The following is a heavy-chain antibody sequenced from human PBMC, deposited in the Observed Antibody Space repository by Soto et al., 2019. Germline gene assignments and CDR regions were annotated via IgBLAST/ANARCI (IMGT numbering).Heavy chain of an antibody. D-gene: IGHD4-17*01. CDR2: IYYSGST. V-gene: IGHV4-31*03. CDR1: GCSISSGGYY. Sequence: QVQLQESGPGLVKPSQTLSLTCTVSGCSISSGGYYWSWIRQHPGKGLEWIGYIYYSGSTYYNPSAKRRVTKSVDPSKNQCCLKLSSVTAADPAVYYCARWPNYGDYYYGMDVWGQGTTVTVSS. CDR3: ARWPNYGDYYYGMDV. J-gene: IGHJ6*02.